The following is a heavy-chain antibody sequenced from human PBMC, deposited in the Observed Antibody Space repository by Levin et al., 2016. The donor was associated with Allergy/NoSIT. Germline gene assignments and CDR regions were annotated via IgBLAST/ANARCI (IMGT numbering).Heavy chain of an antibody. D-gene: IGHD2-2*01. J-gene: IGHJ6*02. Sequence: WIRQPPGKGLEWVSSISSSSSYIYYADSVKGRFTISRDNAKNSLYLQMNSLRAEDTAVYYCARDTVVPAAMRTEGAAPPQYYYYYYGMDVWGQGTTVTVSS. CDR3: ARDTVVPAAMRTEGAAPPQYYYYYYGMDV. CDR2: ISSSSSYI. V-gene: IGHV3-21*01.